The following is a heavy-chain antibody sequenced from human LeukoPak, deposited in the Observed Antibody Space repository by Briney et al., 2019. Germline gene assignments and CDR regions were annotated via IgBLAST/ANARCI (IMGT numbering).Heavy chain of an antibody. CDR3: ARDQEVLDY. CDR1: GGSFSGYY. CDR2: INHSGST. V-gene: IGHV4-34*01. J-gene: IGHJ4*02. D-gene: IGHD3-10*01. Sequence: SETLSLTCAVYGGSFSGYYWSWIRQPPGKGLEWIGEINHSGSTNYNPSLKSRVTMSVDTSKNQFSLKLSSVTAADTAVYYCARDQEVLDYWGQGTLVTVSS.